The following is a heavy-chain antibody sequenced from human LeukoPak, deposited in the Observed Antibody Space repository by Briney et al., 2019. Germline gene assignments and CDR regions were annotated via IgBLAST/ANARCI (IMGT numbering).Heavy chain of an antibody. V-gene: IGHV1-2*02. CDR1: GYTFINYG. D-gene: IGHD2-2*01. Sequence: ASVKVSCKASGYTFINYGISWVRQAPGQGLEWMGWINPNSGGTNYAQKFQGRVTMTRDTSISTAYMELSRLRSDDTAVYYCARSGLLSPFDYWGQGTLVTVSS. CDR2: INPNSGGT. J-gene: IGHJ4*02. CDR3: ARSGLLSPFDY.